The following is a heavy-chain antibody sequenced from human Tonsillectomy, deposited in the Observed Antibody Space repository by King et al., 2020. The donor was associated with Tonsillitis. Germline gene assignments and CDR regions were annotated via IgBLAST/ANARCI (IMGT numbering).Heavy chain of an antibody. Sequence: LQLQESGPGLVKPSETLSLTCTVSGGSMITTDYYWGWMRQPPGKGLEWIGSVFYSGDAYYNPSLKSRVSISVDTSKIQFSLKLTSLTAADTAVYYCARQGGRGYDILTGYPIEYWGQGTLVTVSS. CDR3: ARQGGRGYDILTGYPIEY. V-gene: IGHV4-39*07. D-gene: IGHD3-9*01. CDR2: VFYSGDA. CDR1: GGSMITTDYY. J-gene: IGHJ4*02.